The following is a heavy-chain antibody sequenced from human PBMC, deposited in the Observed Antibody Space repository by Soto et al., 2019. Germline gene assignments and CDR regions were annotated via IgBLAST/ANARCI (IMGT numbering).Heavy chain of an antibody. CDR3: ARQGRYNYASPNDY. V-gene: IGHV5-51*01. J-gene: IGHJ4*02. CDR1: GYIFTTYW. D-gene: IGHD5-18*01. CDR2: IYPDDSDT. Sequence: GESLKISCKASGYIFTTYWIAWVRQMPGKGLEWMGIIYPDDSDTRYSPSFQGQVTISADKSIDNAYLQWSSLKASDTAMYYCARQGRYNYASPNDYWGQGPLVTVSS.